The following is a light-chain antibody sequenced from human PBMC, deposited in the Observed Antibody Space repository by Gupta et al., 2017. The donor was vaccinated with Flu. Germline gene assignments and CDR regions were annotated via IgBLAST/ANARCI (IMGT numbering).Light chain of an antibody. J-gene: IGKJ2*01. CDR2: TAL. Sequence: DIQVTQSPSSLSASVGDTVTITCRASQSITKYLNWYQQRPGKAPKVLIFTALSLQNGFPSRFSGSGSGTDFTLTITSLQPEDSATYYCQQSYSTPPTFGQGTKLEI. CDR1: QSITKY. CDR3: QQSYSTPPT. V-gene: IGKV1-39*01.